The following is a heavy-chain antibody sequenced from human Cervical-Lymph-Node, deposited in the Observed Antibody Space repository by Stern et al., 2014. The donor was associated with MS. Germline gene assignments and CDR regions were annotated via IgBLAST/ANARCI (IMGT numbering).Heavy chain of an antibody. D-gene: IGHD3-22*01. Sequence: QLVQSGGGLVQPGGSLRLSCAASGFTFSSYWMHWVRQAPGKGLVWVSRINSDGSSTSYADSVKGRFTISRDNAKNTLYLQMNSLRAEDTAVYYCARAGYDSSGYYQNCDYWGQGTLVTVSS. CDR3: ARAGYDSSGYYQNCDY. CDR1: GFTFSSYW. CDR2: INSDGSST. V-gene: IGHV3-74*02. J-gene: IGHJ4*02.